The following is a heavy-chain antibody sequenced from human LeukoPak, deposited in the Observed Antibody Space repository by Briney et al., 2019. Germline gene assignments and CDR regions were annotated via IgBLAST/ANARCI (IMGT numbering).Heavy chain of an antibody. D-gene: IGHD3-22*01. CDR3: ARAGHRRYYYDNGYDY. V-gene: IGHV1-69*01. CDR2: IIPIFGSA. Sequence: ASVKVSCTASGGTFSSYAISWVRQAPGQGLEWMGGIIPIFGSANYAQKFQGRVTITADESTSTAYMELKSLRSDDTAVYYCARAGHRRYYYDNGYDYWGQGTLVTVSS. J-gene: IGHJ4*02. CDR1: GGTFSSYA.